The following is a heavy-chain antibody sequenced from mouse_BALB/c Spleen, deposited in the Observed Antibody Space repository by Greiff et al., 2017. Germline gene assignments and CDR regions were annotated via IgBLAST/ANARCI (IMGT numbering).Heavy chain of an antibody. CDR1: GYAFTNYL. V-gene: IGHV1-54*01. Sequence: QVQLQQSGAELVRPGTSVKVSCKASGYAFTNYLIEWVKQRPGQGLEWIGVINPGSGGTNYNERVKGKATLTADKPSSTAYMQLSSLTSDDSAVYFCARGRANAMDYWGQGTSVTVSS. CDR2: INPGSGGT. J-gene: IGHJ4*01. CDR3: ARGRANAMDY.